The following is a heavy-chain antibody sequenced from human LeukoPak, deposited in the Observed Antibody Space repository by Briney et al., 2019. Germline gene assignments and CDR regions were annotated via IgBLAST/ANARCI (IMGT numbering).Heavy chain of an antibody. CDR3: AKDTEGYTHGYYYYGMDV. CDR2: ISGDGGST. V-gene: IGHV3-43*02. CDR1: GFTFDDYA. Sequence: GGSLRLSCAASGFTFDDYAMHWVRHAPGKGLEWVSLISGDGGSTYYADSVKGRFTISRDNSKNSLYLQMNSLRNDDTALYYCAKDTEGYTHGYYYYGMDVWGQGTTVTVSS. D-gene: IGHD5-18*01. J-gene: IGHJ6*02.